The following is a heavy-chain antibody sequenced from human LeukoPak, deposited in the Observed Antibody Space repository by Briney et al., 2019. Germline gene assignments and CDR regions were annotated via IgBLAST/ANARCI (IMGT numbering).Heavy chain of an antibody. CDR2: IHDSGST. J-gene: IGHJ3*02. D-gene: IGHD4-23*01. CDR3: ARSGTRSGGAFDI. Sequence: SETLSLICTVSGGTISSYYWNWIRQPPGKGLEWIGYIHDSGSTKYNPSLKSRVAISVDTSKNQFSLKLSSVTAEDTAVYFCARSGTRSGGAFDIWGQGTMVTVSS. CDR1: GGTISSYY. V-gene: IGHV4-59*08.